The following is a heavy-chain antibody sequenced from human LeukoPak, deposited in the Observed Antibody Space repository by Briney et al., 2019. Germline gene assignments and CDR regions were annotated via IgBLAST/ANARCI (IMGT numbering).Heavy chain of an antibody. CDR2: INHSGST. J-gene: IGHJ1*01. CDR1: GGSFSGYY. D-gene: IGHD3-9*01. V-gene: IGHV4-34*01. CDR3: AAQLLYFDWLFQIHGYFQH. Sequence: SETLSLTCAVYGGSFSGYYWSWIRQPPGKGLEWIGEINHSGSTNYNPSLKSRVTISVDTSKNQFSLKLSSVTAADTAVYYCAAQLLYFDWLFQIHGYFQHWGQGTLVTVSS.